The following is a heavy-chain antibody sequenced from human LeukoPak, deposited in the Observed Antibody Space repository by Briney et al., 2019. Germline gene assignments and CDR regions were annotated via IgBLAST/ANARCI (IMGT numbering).Heavy chain of an antibody. CDR1: GFTFSDYY. CDR3: AKNEGSGLVYYYMDV. D-gene: IGHD3-10*01. CDR2: ISSSGSTI. V-gene: IGHV3-11*01. J-gene: IGHJ6*03. Sequence: GGSLRLSCAASGFTFSDYYMSWIRQAPGKGLEWVSYISSSGSTIYYADSVKGRFTISRDNAKNTVYLQMNSLRAEDTAIYYCAKNEGSGLVYYYMDVWGKGTTVTISS.